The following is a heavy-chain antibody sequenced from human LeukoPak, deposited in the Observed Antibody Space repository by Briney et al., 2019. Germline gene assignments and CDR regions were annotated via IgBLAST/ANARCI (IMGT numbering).Heavy chain of an antibody. Sequence: SETLSLTCAVYGGSFSGYYWSWIRHPPGKGLEWIGEINHSGSTNYNPSLKSRVTISVDTSKNQFSLKLSSVTAADTAVYYCARSYGDYEYYFDYWGQGTLVTVSS. V-gene: IGHV4-34*01. CDR2: INHSGST. J-gene: IGHJ4*02. CDR1: GGSFSGYY. D-gene: IGHD4-17*01. CDR3: ARSYGDYEYYFDY.